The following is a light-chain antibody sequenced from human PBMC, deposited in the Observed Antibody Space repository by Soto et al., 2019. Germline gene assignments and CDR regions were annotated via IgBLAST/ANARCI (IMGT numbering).Light chain of an antibody. Sequence: EIVMTQSPATLSVSPGERATLSCRASQSIGRNLAWYQQKPGQAPRLLIYGASTRATGIPARFSGSVSGTEFTLTISSLQSEDFAVYYCQQYNNWPWTFGQGTKVEIK. V-gene: IGKV3-15*01. J-gene: IGKJ1*01. CDR2: GAS. CDR3: QQYNNWPWT. CDR1: QSIGRN.